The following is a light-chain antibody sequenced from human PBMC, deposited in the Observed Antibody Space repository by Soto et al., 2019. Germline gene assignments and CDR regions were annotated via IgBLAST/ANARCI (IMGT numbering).Light chain of an antibody. CDR1: SNDVGRYNQ. CDR2: EGS. CDR3: CSYVGSTTYV. J-gene: IGLJ1*01. Sequence: QSALTQPASVSGSPGQSITISCTGSSNDVGRYNQVSWYQQHPGKAPKVMIYEGSQRPSGVSNRFSGSKSGNTASLTISGLQAEDGADYYCCSYVGSTTYVFGTGTKVTVL. V-gene: IGLV2-23*01.